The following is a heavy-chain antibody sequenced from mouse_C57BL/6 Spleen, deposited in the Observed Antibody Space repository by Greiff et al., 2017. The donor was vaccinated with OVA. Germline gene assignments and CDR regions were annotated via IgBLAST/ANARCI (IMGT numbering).Heavy chain of an antibody. CDR2: IWGGGST. Sequence: VQRVESGPGLVAPSQSLCITCTVSGFSLTSYGVDWVRQPPGKGLEWLGVIWGGGSTNYNSALMSRLSISKDNSKSQVFLKMNSLQTDDTAMYYCAKRGNWDEGNYAMDYWGQGTSVTVSS. CDR1: GFSLTSYG. CDR3: AKRGNWDEGNYAMDY. V-gene: IGHV2-9*01. J-gene: IGHJ4*01. D-gene: IGHD4-1*01.